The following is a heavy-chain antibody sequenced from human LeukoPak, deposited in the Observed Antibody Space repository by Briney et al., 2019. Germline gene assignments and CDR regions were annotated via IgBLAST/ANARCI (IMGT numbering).Heavy chain of an antibody. D-gene: IGHD7-27*01. CDR2: ISGSGLST. CDR1: GFTFYDYG. CDR3: ARDLAWGAFDY. V-gene: IGHV3-23*01. J-gene: IGHJ4*02. Sequence: PGGSLRLSCAASGFTFYDYGMTWVRQAPGKGLEWVSTISGSGLSTYYADSVKGRFTISRDDSKNTLSLQMNSLRVEDTAVYYCARDLAWGAFDYWGQGTLVTVSS.